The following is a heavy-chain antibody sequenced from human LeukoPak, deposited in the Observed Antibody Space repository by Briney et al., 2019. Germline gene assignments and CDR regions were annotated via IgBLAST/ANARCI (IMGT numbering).Heavy chain of an antibody. CDR3: ARDLRIVVVAATRNY. J-gene: IGHJ4*02. CDR2: ISYDGSNK. D-gene: IGHD2-15*01. V-gene: IGHV3-30-3*01. CDR1: GFTFSSYA. Sequence: GRSLRLSCAASGFTFSSYAMHWVRQAPGKGLEWVAVISYDGSNKYYADSVKGRFTISRDNSKNTLYLQMNSLRAEDTAVYYCARDLRIVVVAATRNYWGQGTLVTVSS.